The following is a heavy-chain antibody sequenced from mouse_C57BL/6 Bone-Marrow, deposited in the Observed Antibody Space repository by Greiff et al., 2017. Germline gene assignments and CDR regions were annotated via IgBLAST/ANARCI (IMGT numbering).Heavy chain of an antibody. CDR1: GFNIKDDY. CDR2: IDPENGDT. D-gene: IGHD1-1*01. J-gene: IGHJ2*01. V-gene: IGHV14-4*01. Sequence: VPLKESGAELVRPGASVKLSCTASGFNIKDDYMHWVKPRPEQGLEWIGWIDPENGDTEYASKFQGKATITADTSSNTAYLQLSSLTSEDTAVYYCTTITTVVAFDYWGQGTTLTVSS. CDR3: TTITTVVAFDY.